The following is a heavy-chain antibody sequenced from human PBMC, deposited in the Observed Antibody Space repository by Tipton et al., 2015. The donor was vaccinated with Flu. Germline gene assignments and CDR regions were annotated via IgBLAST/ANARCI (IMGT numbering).Heavy chain of an antibody. J-gene: IGHJ6*01. CDR2: IYTSGST. V-gene: IGHV4-4*07. CDR3: ARRLNSRKQGLVPPCYTADGMDC. Sequence: TLSLTCTVSGGSISSYYWSWIRQPAGKGLEWIGRIYTSGSTNYNPSLKSRVTMSVDTSKNQFSLNLSSVTAADTAVYYCARRLNSRKQGLVPPCYTADGMDCWGQVSTLALS. D-gene: IGHD6-19*01. CDR1: GGSISSYY.